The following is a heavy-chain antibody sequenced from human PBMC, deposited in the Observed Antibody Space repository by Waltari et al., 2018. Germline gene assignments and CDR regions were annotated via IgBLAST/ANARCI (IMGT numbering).Heavy chain of an antibody. CDR2: ISVSGGST. Sequence: EVQLVESGGGLVQPGGSLRLSCAASGFTFSSYAMSWVRQAPGKGLEWVSAISVSGGSTYYAESVKGRFTISRDNSKNTRYLQMNSLRAEDTAVYYCAKDGWFRELLGGYFDYWGQGTLVTVSS. V-gene: IGHV3-23*04. CDR1: GFTFSSYA. J-gene: IGHJ4*02. D-gene: IGHD3-10*01. CDR3: AKDGWFRELLGGYFDY.